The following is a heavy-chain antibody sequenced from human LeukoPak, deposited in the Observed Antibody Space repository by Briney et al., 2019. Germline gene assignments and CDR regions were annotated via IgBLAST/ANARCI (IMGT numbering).Heavy chain of an antibody. J-gene: IGHJ4*02. D-gene: IGHD5-12*01. CDR1: GGSISSYY. V-gene: IGHV4-39*07. CDR2: IYYSGST. CDR3: ARRGKTYGYADY. Sequence: SETLSLTCTVSGGSISSYYWSWIRQPPGKGLEWIGSIYYSGSTYYNPSLKSRVTISVDTSKNQFSLKLSSVTAADTAVYYCARRGKTYGYADYWGQGTLVTVSS.